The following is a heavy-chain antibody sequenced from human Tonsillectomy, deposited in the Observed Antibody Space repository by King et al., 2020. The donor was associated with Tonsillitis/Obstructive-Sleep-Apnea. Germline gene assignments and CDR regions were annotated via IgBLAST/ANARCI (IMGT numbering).Heavy chain of an antibody. V-gene: IGHV4-31*11. Sequence: QLQESGPGLVKPSQTLSLTCAVSGASISSGGYYWSWIRQHPGKGLEYIGYIYYSGTTYYNPSLKSRVTISVDTSKNQFSLRLSSVTAADTAVYYCARDYCSTSSCYLGYFDYWGQGTLVTVSS. CDR1: GASISSGGYY. J-gene: IGHJ4*02. CDR2: IYYSGTT. CDR3: ARDYCSTSSCYLGYFDY. D-gene: IGHD2-2*01.